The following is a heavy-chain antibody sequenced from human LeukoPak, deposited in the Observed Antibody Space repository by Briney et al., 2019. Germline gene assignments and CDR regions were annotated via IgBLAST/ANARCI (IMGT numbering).Heavy chain of an antibody. J-gene: IGHJ4*02. Sequence: GASVKVSCKASGYTFTSYGISWVRQAPGQGLEWMGCISAYNGNTNYAQKLHGRGTMTTDTSTSTAYMELRSLRSDDTAVYYCARDQGRIRYFDTTRNDYWGQGTLVTVSS. V-gene: IGHV1-18*01. CDR1: GYTFTSYG. CDR3: ARDQGRIRYFDTTRNDY. CDR2: ISAYNGNT. D-gene: IGHD3-9*01.